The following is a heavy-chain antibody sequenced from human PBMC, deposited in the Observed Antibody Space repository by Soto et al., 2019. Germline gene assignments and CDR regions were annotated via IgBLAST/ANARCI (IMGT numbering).Heavy chain of an antibody. CDR3: ARAGLRAVYAFDI. CDR1: GGSVSSGAYY. D-gene: IGHD5-12*01. J-gene: IGHJ3*02. CDR2: IYYSGST. Sequence: QVQLQESDAGLVKASQTLSLTCTVSGGSVSSGAYYWTWIRQRPGKGLEWIGYIYYSGSTYYSPSLKSRLFLSLDTSKNQFSLRVSSVTAADTAMYYCARAGLRAVYAFDIWGQGTMVTVSS. V-gene: IGHV4-31*03.